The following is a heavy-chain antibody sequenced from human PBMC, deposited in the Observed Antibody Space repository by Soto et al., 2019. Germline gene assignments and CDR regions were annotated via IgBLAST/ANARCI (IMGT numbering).Heavy chain of an antibody. V-gene: IGHV4-39*07. Sequence: SETLSLTCAVSGGSISSGPYSWGWIRQPPGKGLEWIGTFYHSGSTHHNPSLESRVTISVDKSKNQFSLKLTSVTAADTAVYYCARQSGGPYNWFDPWGQGTLVTVSS. J-gene: IGHJ5*02. CDR1: GGSISSGPYS. CDR2: FYHSGST. CDR3: ARQSGGPYNWFDP.